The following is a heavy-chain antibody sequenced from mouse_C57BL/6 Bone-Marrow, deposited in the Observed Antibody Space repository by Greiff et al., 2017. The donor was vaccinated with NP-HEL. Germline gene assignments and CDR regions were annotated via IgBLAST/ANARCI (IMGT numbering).Heavy chain of an antibody. V-gene: IGHV1-82*01. Sequence: VQLQQSGPELVKPGASVKISCKASGYAFSSSWMNWVKQRPGKGLEWIGRIYPGDGDTNYNGKFKGKATLTADKSSSTAYMQLSSLTSEDSAVYFCARRRWVLPLLAMDYWGQGTSVTVSS. D-gene: IGHD2-3*01. J-gene: IGHJ4*01. CDR1: GYAFSSSW. CDR2: IYPGDGDT. CDR3: ARRRWVLPLLAMDY.